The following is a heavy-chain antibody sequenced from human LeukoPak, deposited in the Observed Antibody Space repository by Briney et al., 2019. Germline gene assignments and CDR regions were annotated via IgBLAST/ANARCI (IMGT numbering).Heavy chain of an antibody. D-gene: IGHD3-9*01. CDR2: IGGSGSGQ. V-gene: IGHV3-23*01. Sequence: GGSLRLSCAASGFTFSTYDMTWVRQAPGKGLEWVSTIGGSGSGQHYAESVKGRFTISRDNSKNTLFLQMNSLRAEDTATYYCAKRAVDIYNYMDVWGKGTTVTVSS. CDR1: GFTFSTYD. J-gene: IGHJ6*03. CDR3: AKRAVDIYNYMDV.